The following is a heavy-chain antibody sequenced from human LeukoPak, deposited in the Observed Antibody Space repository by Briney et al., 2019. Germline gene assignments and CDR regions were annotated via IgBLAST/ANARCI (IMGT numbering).Heavy chain of an antibody. CDR2: LKQDGSEK. D-gene: IGHD6-13*01. CDR1: GFTFSGYW. Sequence: GGSLRLSCAASGFTFSGYWMHWVRQAPGKGLEWVANLKQDGSEKHFADPVKGRFTISRDNAENSLYLQMNSLRAEDTAMYYCARGTIAAPGTDYWGQGTLVTVSS. J-gene: IGHJ4*02. CDR3: ARGTIAAPGTDY. V-gene: IGHV3-7*01.